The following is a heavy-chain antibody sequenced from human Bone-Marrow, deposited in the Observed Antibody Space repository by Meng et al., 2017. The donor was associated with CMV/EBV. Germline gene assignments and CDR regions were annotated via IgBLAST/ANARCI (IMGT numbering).Heavy chain of an antibody. J-gene: IGHJ4*02. Sequence: GESLKISCAASGFTFSSYSMNWVRQAPGKGLEWVSSISSSSSYIYYADSVKGRFTISRDNAKNSLYLQMNSLRAEDTAVYYWAREGREFAGRHFDYWGQGTLVTVSS. V-gene: IGHV3-21*01. CDR1: GFTFSSYS. CDR3: AREGREFAGRHFDY. CDR2: ISSSSSYI. D-gene: IGHD3-10*01.